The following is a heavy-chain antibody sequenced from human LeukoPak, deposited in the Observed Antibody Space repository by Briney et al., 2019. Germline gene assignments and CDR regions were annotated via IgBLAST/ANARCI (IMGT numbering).Heavy chain of an antibody. V-gene: IGHV3-7*01. D-gene: IGHD3-22*01. J-gene: IGHJ3*02. CDR1: GFTFSNYW. CDR3: ARVLAGYYDSSGYSGNDAFDI. CDR2: INNDGSEK. Sequence: GGSLRLSCAASGFTFSNYWMSWVRQAPGKGLEWVAHINNDGSEKYYVDSVKGRFTISRDNAKNSLYLQMNSLRVEDTAVYYCARVLAGYYDSSGYSGNDAFDIWGQGTMVTVSS.